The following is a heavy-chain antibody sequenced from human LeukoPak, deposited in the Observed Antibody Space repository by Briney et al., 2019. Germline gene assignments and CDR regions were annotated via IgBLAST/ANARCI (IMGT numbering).Heavy chain of an antibody. Sequence: SQTLSLTRIVSGGSISSGGYYWSWIRQHPGKGLEWIGYIYYSGSTYYNPSLKSRVTISVDTSKNQFSLQLSSVTAADTAVYYCARDAEYYYGSGSYSSGIDVWGQGTTVTVSS. CDR2: IYYSGST. V-gene: IGHV4-31*03. CDR3: ARDAEYYYGSGSYSSGIDV. CDR1: GGSISSGGYY. J-gene: IGHJ6*02. D-gene: IGHD3-10*01.